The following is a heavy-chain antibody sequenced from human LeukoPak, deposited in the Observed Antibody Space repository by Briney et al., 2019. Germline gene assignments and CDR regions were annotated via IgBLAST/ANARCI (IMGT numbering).Heavy chain of an antibody. V-gene: IGHV1-18*01. J-gene: IGHJ3*02. Sequence: VASVKVSCKASGYTFTSYGISWVRQAPGQGLEWMGWISAYNGNTNYAQELQGRVTMTTDTSTSTAYMELRSLRSDDTAVYYCARGHMVPWDAFDIWVPGTMVTVSS. CDR3: ARGHMVPWDAFDI. CDR1: GYTFTSYG. CDR2: ISAYNGNT. D-gene: IGHD2-21*01.